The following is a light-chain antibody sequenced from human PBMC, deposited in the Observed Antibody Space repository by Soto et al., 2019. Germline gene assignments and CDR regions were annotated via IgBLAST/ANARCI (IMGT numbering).Light chain of an antibody. J-gene: IGKJ1*01. CDR2: DAS. Sequence: DIQMTQSPSTLSASEGDRVTITCRASQSISSWLAWYQQKPGKAPKLLIYDASSLDSGVPSRFSGSGSGTEFTLTISSLQPDDFATYYCQQYNSYLFGQGTKVDIK. V-gene: IGKV1-5*01. CDR3: QQYNSYL. CDR1: QSISSW.